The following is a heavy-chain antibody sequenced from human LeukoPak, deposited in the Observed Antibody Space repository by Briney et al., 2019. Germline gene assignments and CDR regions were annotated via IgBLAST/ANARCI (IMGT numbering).Heavy chain of an antibody. J-gene: IGHJ4*02. Sequence: GGSLRLSCAASGFLFSSSDMHWVRQAPGKGLQWVSFIRDDGSNKYHADSVKGRFTISRDNSKNTLYLQMNSLRAEDTAVYYCAQPYYYDSSGYYYAFDYWGQGTLVTVSS. V-gene: IGHV3-30*02. CDR3: AQPYYYDSSGYYYAFDY. CDR1: GFLFSSSD. CDR2: IRDDGSNK. D-gene: IGHD3-22*01.